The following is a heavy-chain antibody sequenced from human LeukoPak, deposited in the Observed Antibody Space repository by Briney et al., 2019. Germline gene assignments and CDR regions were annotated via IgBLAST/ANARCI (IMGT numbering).Heavy chain of an antibody. D-gene: IGHD3-22*01. CDR3: ARGAQYYFDTSGYFDY. J-gene: IGHJ4*02. Sequence: PSETLSLTCTVSGGSLSSAAYSWSWVRQSAGTGLEWIGYVSHTGGTHDNPSLGSRVSMSLDRSRSQVSLSLSSVTAADTAVYYCARGAQYYFDTSGYFDYWGQGILVTVSS. CDR2: VSHTGGT. V-gene: IGHV4-30-2*06. CDR1: GGSLSSAAYS.